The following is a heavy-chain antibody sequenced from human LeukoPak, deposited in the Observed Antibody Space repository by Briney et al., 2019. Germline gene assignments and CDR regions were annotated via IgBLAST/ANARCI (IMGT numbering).Heavy chain of an antibody. J-gene: IGHJ4*02. Sequence: PGGSLRLSCAASGFTFNSYGMHWVRQAPGKGLEWVAVISYDGSNKYYADSVKGRFTIPRDNSKNTLYLQMNSLRAEDTAVYYCAKDLGRYRNNYFDYWGQGTLVTVSS. CDR1: GFTFNSYG. CDR3: AKDLGRYRNNYFDY. D-gene: IGHD1-26*01. CDR2: ISYDGSNK. V-gene: IGHV3-30*18.